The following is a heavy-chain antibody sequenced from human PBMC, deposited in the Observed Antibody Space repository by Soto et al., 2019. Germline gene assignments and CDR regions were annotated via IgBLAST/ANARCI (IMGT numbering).Heavy chain of an antibody. CDR3: AREPATAKPEGVDF. V-gene: IGHV1-2*02. J-gene: IGHJ4*02. CDR1: GYTFSDYY. D-gene: IGHD1-1*01. CDR2: INPNSGGT. Sequence: ASVKVSCKASGYTFSDYYIHWVRQAPGQGLEWMGWINPNSGGTKYAPKFQGGVTMTRDTSITTAYMELSRLRPGDTAVYYCAREPATAKPEGVDFWGQGTLVTVSS.